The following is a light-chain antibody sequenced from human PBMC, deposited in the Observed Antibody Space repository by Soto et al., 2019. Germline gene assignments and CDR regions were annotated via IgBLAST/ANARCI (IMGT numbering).Light chain of an antibody. Sequence: QSVLTQPPSASGTPGQRVTISCSGTSSNIGSNYVYSYQQLPGTAPKLLIYRNNQRPSGVPDRFFGSKSGGSASLAISGRRYEDEADYYCAAWYDSLSGWVFGAGTQLTVL. CDR3: AAWYDSLSGWV. CDR2: RNN. CDR1: SSNIGSNY. J-gene: IGLJ3*02. V-gene: IGLV1-47*01.